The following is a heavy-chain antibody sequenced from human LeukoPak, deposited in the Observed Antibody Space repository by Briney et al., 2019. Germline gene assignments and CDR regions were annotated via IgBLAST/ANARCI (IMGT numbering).Heavy chain of an antibody. CDR1: GFTFSSYG. V-gene: IGHV3-23*01. CDR2: ISGSGGST. D-gene: IGHD3-3*01. Sequence: GGSLRLSCAASGFTFSSYGMHWVRQAPGKGLEWVSAISGSGGSTYYADSVKGRFTISRDNSKNTLYLQMNSLRAEDTAVYYCAKERRFLEWLLLSYMDVWGKGTTVTVSS. CDR3: AKERRFLEWLLLSYMDV. J-gene: IGHJ6*03.